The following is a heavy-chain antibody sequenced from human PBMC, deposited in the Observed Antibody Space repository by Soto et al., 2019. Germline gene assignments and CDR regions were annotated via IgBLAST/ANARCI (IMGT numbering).Heavy chain of an antibody. CDR3: ARGPGLTPVAETYYYYGMDL. CDR2: INHSGIT. D-gene: IGHD6-19*01. CDR1: GGSFSGYS. V-gene: IGHV4-34*01. J-gene: IGHJ6*04. Sequence: SETLSLTCAVYGGSFSGYSWSWIRQPPGKGLEWIVEINHSGITNYNPSLTSRVTISVDTSKNQFFLKLSSVPAADTALYCCARGPGLTPVAETYYYYGMDLWGKGTTVTVSS.